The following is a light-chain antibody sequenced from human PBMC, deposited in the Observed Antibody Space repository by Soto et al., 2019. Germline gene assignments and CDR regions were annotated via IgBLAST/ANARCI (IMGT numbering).Light chain of an antibody. Sequence: QSVLTQPASVSGSPGQSITTSCAGTSSDVGGYTYVSWYQQHPGKAPKLMIYDVSNRPSGVSNRFSGSKSDNTASLTISGLQAEDEADYYCTSYTSSSTPYVFGGGNKVTVL. CDR2: DVS. J-gene: IGLJ1*01. CDR1: SSDVGGYTY. V-gene: IGLV2-14*01. CDR3: TSYTSSSTPYV.